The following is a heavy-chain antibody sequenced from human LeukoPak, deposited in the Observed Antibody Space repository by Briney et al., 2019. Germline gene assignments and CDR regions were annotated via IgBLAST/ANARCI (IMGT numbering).Heavy chain of an antibody. CDR2: ISTSRNYI. J-gene: IGHJ6*02. V-gene: IGHV3-21*01. D-gene: IGHD6-13*01. CDR3: ARDQGSTYYYYGMGV. Sequence: PGGSLRLSCAASGFTVNSYTMNWVRQAPGKGLEWVSCISTSRNYIYYADSVKGRFTISRDNAKNSLYLQMNSLRAEDTAVYYCARDQGSTYYYYGMGVWGQGTTVTVSS. CDR1: GFTVNSYT.